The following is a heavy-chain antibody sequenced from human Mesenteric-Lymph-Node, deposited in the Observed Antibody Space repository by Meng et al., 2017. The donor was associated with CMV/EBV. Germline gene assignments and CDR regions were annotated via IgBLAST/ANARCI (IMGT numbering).Heavy chain of an antibody. CDR1: GFNFFTYN. J-gene: IGHJ6*02. V-gene: IGHV3-21*03. CDR3: ARDRGASPGGMDV. D-gene: IGHD3-10*01. Sequence: GGSLRLSCTASGFNFFTYNMNWVRQAPGKGLEWVSSMNNVGNYMYYADSLKGRFTISRNNAENSLFLQMNGLRDEDTGVYYCARDRGASPGGMDVWGQGTTVTVS. CDR2: MNNVGNYM.